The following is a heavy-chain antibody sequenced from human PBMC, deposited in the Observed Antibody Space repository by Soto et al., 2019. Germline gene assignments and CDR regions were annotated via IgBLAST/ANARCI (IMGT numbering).Heavy chain of an antibody. J-gene: IGHJ4*02. D-gene: IGHD3-16*01. V-gene: IGHV3-21*02. Sequence: EVRLVESGGGLVKPGGSLRLSCVASGFTFTSFTMNWVRQAPGKGLEWVSSISSSSAYVHYAASVKGRFTISRDNAKDSLFLQMNSLRVDDSAVYYCARDGLTFGGDWGQGTLGAVSS. CDR1: GFTFTSFT. CDR3: ARDGLTFGGD. CDR2: ISSSSAYV.